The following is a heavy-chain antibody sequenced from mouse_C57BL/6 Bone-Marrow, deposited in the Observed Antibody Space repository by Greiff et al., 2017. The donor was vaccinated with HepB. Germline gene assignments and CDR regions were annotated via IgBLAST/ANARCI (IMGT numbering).Heavy chain of an antibody. CDR1: GISITTGNYR. V-gene: IGHV3-5*01. Sequence: EVQLQQSGPGLVKPSQTVFLTCTVTGISITTGNYRWSWIRQFPGHKLEWIGYIYYSGTITYNPSLTSRTTITRDTPKNQFFLEMNSLTAEDTATYYCARGSDYFDYWGQGTTLTVSS. CDR3: ARGSDYFDY. J-gene: IGHJ2*01. CDR2: IYYSGTI.